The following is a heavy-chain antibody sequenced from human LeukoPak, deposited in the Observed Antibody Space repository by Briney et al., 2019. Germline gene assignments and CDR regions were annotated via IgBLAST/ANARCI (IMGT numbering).Heavy chain of an antibody. D-gene: IGHD6-13*01. CDR3: TRAAPYGTSWYGKNDY. V-gene: IGHV3-33*01. Sequence: PGRSLRLSCAASGFTFSSYGMHWVRQAPGKGLEWVAVIWYDGSNKYYADSVKGRFTISRDSSKNTLYLQMNSLRADDTALYFCTRAAPYGTSWYGKNDYWGQGTLVAVSS. CDR1: GFTFSSYG. CDR2: IWYDGSNK. J-gene: IGHJ4*02.